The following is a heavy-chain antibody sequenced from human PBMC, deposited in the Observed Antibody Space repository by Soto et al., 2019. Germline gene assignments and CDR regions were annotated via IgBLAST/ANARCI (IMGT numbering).Heavy chain of an antibody. J-gene: IGHJ5*02. CDR2: ISAYNGNT. Sequence: QGQLVQSGAEVKKPGASVKVSCKATGYTFTSYGISWVRQAPGQGLEWMGWISAYNGNTNYAQKLQGRVTMTTDTSTSTAYMELRSLRSDDTAVYYCARDKGAYCGGDCYSTWFDPWGQGTLVTVSS. D-gene: IGHD2-21*02. V-gene: IGHV1-18*01. CDR1: GYTFTSYG. CDR3: ARDKGAYCGGDCYSTWFDP.